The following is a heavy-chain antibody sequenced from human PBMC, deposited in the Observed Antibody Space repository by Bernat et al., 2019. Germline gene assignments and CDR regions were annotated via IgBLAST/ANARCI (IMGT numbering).Heavy chain of an antibody. D-gene: IGHD6-6*01. V-gene: IGHV3-30*18. Sequence: QVQLVESGGGVVQPGRSLRLSCAASGFTFSSYGMHWVRQAPGKGLEWVAVISYDGSNKYYAVSVKGRFTISRDNSKNTLYLQMNSLRAEDTAVYYCAKGIAARYYYYGMDVWGQGTTVTVSS. CDR1: GFTFSSYG. CDR2: ISYDGSNK. CDR3: AKGIAARYYYYGMDV. J-gene: IGHJ6*02.